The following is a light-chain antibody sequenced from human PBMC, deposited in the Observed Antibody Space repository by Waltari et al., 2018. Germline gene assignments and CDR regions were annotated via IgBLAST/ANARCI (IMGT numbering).Light chain of an antibody. CDR3: CSYAGSYTVV. CDR2: DVS. CDR1: SRHFRCYNY. J-gene: IGLJ2*01. V-gene: IGLV2-11*01. Sequence: QSALTQPRSVSVSPGQAVTIPCTGTSRHFRCYNYVPWYQQHPGKAPKHMIYDVSKRPSGVPDRFSGSKSGNTASLTISGLQAEDEADYYCCSYAGSYTVVFGGGTKLTVL.